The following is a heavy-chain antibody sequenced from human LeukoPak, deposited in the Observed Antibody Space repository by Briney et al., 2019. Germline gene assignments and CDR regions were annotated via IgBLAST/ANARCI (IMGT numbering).Heavy chain of an antibody. CDR3: ASLAGYSSGWPTDY. V-gene: IGHV1-2*02. CDR1: GYTFTGYY. CDR2: INPNSGGT. D-gene: IGHD6-19*01. Sequence: VASVKVSCKASGYTFTGYYMHWVRQAPGQGLEWMGWINPNSGGTNYAQKFQGRVTMTRDTSISTAYMELSRLRSDDTAVYDCASLAGYSSGWPTDYWGQGTLVTVSS. J-gene: IGHJ4*02.